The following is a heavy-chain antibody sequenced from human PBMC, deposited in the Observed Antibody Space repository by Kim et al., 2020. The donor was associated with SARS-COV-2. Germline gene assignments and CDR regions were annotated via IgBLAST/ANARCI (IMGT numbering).Heavy chain of an antibody. CDR3: ARLGTGYCSGGSCYFDY. CDR1: GFTFSSYS. V-gene: IGHV3-21*04. D-gene: IGHD2-15*01. J-gene: IGHJ4*02. CDR2: ISSSSSYI. Sequence: GGSLRLSCAASGFTFSSYSMNWVRQAPGKGLEWVSSISSSSSYIYYADSVKGRFTISRDNAKNSLYLQMNSLRAEDTAVYYCARLGTGYCSGGSCYFDYWGQGTLVTVSS.